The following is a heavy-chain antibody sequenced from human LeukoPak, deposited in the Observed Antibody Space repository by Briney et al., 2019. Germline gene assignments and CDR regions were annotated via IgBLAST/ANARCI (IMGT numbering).Heavy chain of an antibody. J-gene: IGHJ6*02. V-gene: IGHV3-74*01. CDR3: ARDFYYYYGMDV. CDR2: INSDGSST. CDR1: GFTFSSYW. Sequence: PGGSLRLSCAASGFTFSSYWMHWVRQAPGKGLVWVSRINSDGSSTSYADSVKGRFTISRDNAKNTLYQQMNSLRAEDTAAYYCARDFYYYYGMDVWGQGTTVTVSS.